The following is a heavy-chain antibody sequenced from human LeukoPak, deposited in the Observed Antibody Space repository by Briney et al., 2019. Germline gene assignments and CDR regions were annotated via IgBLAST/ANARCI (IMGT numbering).Heavy chain of an antibody. CDR1: GGSISSYY. V-gene: IGHV4-59*01. CDR2: IYYSGNT. J-gene: IGHJ3*02. CDR3: ARSYCGGGSCGAFDI. D-gene: IGHD2-15*01. Sequence: SGTLSLTCTVSGGSISSYYWSWIRQPPGKGLAWIGYIYYSGNTNYNPSLKSRVTISVDTSKNQFSLRLSSVTAADTAVYYCARSYCGGGSCGAFDIWGQGTMVTVSS.